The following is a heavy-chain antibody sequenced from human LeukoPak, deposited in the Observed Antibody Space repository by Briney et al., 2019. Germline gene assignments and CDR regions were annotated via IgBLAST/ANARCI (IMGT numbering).Heavy chain of an antibody. Sequence: GGSLRLSCAASGFTFSSYAMSWVRQAPGKGLEWVSGISGGGGSIYYADSVKGRFTISRDNSKNTLYLQMNSLRAEDTAVYYCAKGRRITPDAFDIWGQGTMVTVSS. CDR3: AKGRRITPDAFDI. CDR1: GFTFSSYA. J-gene: IGHJ3*02. D-gene: IGHD3-10*01. CDR2: ISGGGGSI. V-gene: IGHV3-23*01.